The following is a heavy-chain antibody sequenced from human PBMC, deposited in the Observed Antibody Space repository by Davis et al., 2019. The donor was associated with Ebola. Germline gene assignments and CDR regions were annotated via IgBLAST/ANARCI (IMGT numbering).Heavy chain of an antibody. V-gene: IGHV4-39*01. D-gene: IGHD1-14*01. CDR3: ARRSLTRPPL. Sequence: MPSETLSLTCTVSDGSISSSIYYWVWIRQPLGKGLEWIGSIYYGGTTYYNPSLKSRVTVSADTSKNQFSLKLSSVTAAETAVYYCARRSLTRPPLWGQGTLVSVSS. CDR1: DGSISSSIYY. J-gene: IGHJ4*02. CDR2: IYYGGTT.